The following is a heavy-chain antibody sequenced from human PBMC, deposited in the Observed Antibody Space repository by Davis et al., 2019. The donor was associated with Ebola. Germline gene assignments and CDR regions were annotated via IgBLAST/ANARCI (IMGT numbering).Heavy chain of an antibody. Sequence: SLKISCAGSGFNFDDYAMHWVRQAPGKGLEWVSGISWNGFHVGYADSVKGRFTVSRDNAKNSLYLEMNSLRTEDMGLYYCSRTRSFGFGHGMDVWGQGTTVTVSS. D-gene: IGHD5-18*01. CDR2: ISWNGFHV. J-gene: IGHJ6*02. CDR1: GFNFDDYA. CDR3: SRTRSFGFGHGMDV. V-gene: IGHV3-9*03.